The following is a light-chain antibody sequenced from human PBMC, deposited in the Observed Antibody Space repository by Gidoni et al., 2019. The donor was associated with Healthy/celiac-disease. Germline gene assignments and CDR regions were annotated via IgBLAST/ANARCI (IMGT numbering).Light chain of an antibody. J-gene: IGKJ4*01. V-gene: IGKV1-5*01. CDR1: QSISSW. CDR3: QQYNSYSIT. Sequence: DIQMTQSPSTLSASVGDRVTIPCRASQSISSWLAWYQQKPGKAPKLLIYDASSLESGVPSRFSGSGSGTEFTLTISSLQPDDFATYYCQQYNSYSITFGGGTKVEIK. CDR2: DAS.